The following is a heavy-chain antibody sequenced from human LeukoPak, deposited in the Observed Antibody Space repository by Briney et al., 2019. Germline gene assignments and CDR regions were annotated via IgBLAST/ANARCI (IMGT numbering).Heavy chain of an antibody. CDR1: GGSISSSSYY. Sequence: SETLSLTCTVSGGSISSSSYYWGWIRQPPGKGLEWIGSIYHSGSTYYNPSLKSRVTISVDTSKNQFSLKLSSVTAADTAVYYCARVTLSSSSDAYYFDYWGQGTLVTVSS. CDR3: ARVTLSSSSDAYYFDY. J-gene: IGHJ4*02. D-gene: IGHD6-13*01. CDR2: IYHSGST. V-gene: IGHV4-39*07.